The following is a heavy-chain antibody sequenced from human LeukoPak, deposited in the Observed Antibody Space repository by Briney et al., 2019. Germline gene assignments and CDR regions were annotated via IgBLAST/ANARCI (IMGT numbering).Heavy chain of an antibody. CDR2: IIPIFGTA. J-gene: IGHJ6*03. CDR3: ANGKTYYYDSSGRSTRYYYYMDV. D-gene: IGHD3-22*01. Sequence: ASVKVSCKASGYTFTSYGISWVRQAPGQGLEWMGGIIPIFGTANYAQKFQGRVTITTDESTSTAYMELSSLRSEDTAVYYCANGKTYYYDSSGRSTRYYYYMDVWGKGTTVTVSS. CDR1: GYTFTSYG. V-gene: IGHV1-69*05.